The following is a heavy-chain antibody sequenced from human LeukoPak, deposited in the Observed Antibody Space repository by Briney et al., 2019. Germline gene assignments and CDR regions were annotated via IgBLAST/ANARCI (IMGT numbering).Heavy chain of an antibody. J-gene: IGHJ6*02. Sequence: PGRSLRLSCAASGFTFSSYGMHWVRQAPGKGLEWVAVISYDGSNKYYADSVKGRFTISRDNSKNTLYLQMNSLRAEDTAVYYCARTTAAANKYYYYYGMDVWGQGTTVTVSS. V-gene: IGHV3-30*03. CDR1: GFTFSSYG. CDR3: ARTTAAANKYYYYYGMDV. CDR2: ISYDGSNK. D-gene: IGHD6-13*01.